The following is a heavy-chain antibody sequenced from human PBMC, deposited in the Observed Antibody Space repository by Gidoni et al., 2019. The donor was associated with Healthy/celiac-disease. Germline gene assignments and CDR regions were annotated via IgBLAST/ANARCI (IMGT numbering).Heavy chain of an antibody. D-gene: IGHD6-6*01. V-gene: IGHV3-21*01. J-gene: IGHJ4*02. CDR1: GFTFSSYS. Sequence: EVQLVESGGGMVKPGGSLRRDCAASGFTFSSYSMTWVGQAPGKGLKWFSSISSSSSYTYYAASVKGRFTISRDNAKNSLYLQMNSLRADGTAVYYCARGIAARHIDYWCQVTLVTVSS. CDR2: ISSSSSYT. CDR3: ARGIAARHIDY.